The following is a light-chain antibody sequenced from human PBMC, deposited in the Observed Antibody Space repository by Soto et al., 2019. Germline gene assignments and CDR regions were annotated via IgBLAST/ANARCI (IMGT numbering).Light chain of an antibody. J-gene: IGKJ1*01. CDR2: GAS. V-gene: IGKV3-15*01. Sequence: EIVLTQSPGTLSLSPGERATLSCRASQSVRSNLAWYQQKPGQAPRLLIYGASTRATGIPARFSGSGSGTEFTLSIGSLQSEDFAVYYCQQYNDWPPTFGQGTKGDIK. CDR3: QQYNDWPPT. CDR1: QSVRSN.